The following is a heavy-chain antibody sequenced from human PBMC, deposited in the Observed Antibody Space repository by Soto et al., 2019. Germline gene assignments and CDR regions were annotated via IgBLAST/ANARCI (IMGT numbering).Heavy chain of an antibody. CDR3: VSMLDYLEYFQH. CDR2: TYYSGST. D-gene: IGHD5-12*01. CDR1: GGSVSSGSYY. J-gene: IGHJ1*01. V-gene: IGHV4-61*03. Sequence: QVQLQESGPGLVKPSETLSLTCTVSGGSVSSGSYYWSWIRQPPGKGLEWIGYTYYSGSTNYNPSRKSRVTITADTSQNHCSLKLSSVTAADTAVYYCVSMLDYLEYFQHWGQGTLVTVSS.